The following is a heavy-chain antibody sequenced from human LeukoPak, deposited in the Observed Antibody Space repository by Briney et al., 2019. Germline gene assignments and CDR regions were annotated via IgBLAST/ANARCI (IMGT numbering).Heavy chain of an antibody. CDR2: IYTSGST. CDR3: AREYQLLFYYYYMDV. D-gene: IGHD2-2*01. Sequence: SETLSLTCTASGGSISSGSYYWSWIRQPAGKGLEWIGRIYTSGSTNYNPSLKSRVTMSVDTSKNQFSLKLSSVTAADTAVYYCAREYQLLFYYYYMDVWGKGTTVTISS. V-gene: IGHV4-61*02. CDR1: GGSISSGSYY. J-gene: IGHJ6*03.